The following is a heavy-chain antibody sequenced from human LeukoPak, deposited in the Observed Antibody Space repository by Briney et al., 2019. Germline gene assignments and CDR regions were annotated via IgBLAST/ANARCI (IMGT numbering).Heavy chain of an antibody. CDR2: ISYDGSNK. V-gene: IGHV3-30-3*01. Sequence: GGSLRLSCAASGFTFSSYAMHWVRQAPGKGLEWVAVISYDGSNKYYADSVKGRFTISRDNAKNSLYLQMNSLRAEDTALYYCTKVPKYSSSWYYFDYWGQGTLVTVSS. J-gene: IGHJ4*02. CDR3: TKVPKYSSSWYYFDY. CDR1: GFTFSSYA. D-gene: IGHD6-13*01.